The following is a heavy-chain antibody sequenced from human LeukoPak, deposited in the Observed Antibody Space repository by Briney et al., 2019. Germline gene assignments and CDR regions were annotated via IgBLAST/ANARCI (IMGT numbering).Heavy chain of an antibody. Sequence: GGSLILSCAASGFIVSSNYMSWVRQAPGKGLEWVSVIYSGGNTYYADSVKGRFIISRDNSKSTLYLQMNSLRAEDTAVYYCARSRVVATTSPFDYWGQGTLVTVSS. CDR1: GFIVSSNY. CDR2: IYSGGNT. D-gene: IGHD2-15*01. CDR3: ARSRVVATTSPFDY. V-gene: IGHV3-53*01. J-gene: IGHJ4*02.